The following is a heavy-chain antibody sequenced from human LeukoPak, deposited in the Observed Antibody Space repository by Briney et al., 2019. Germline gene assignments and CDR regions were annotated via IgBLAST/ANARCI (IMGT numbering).Heavy chain of an antibody. CDR1: GFTFSSYS. V-gene: IGHV3-21*01. CDR3: ATFGGVLRFGEGASYNWFDP. D-gene: IGHD3-10*01. J-gene: IGHJ5*02. CDR2: ISSSSSDI. Sequence: KSGGSLRLSCAASGFTFSSYSMNWVRQAPGKGLEWVSSISSSSSDIYYADSVKGRFTISRDNAKNSLYLQMNSLRTEDTAVYYCATFGGVLRFGEGASYNWFDPWGQGALVTVSS.